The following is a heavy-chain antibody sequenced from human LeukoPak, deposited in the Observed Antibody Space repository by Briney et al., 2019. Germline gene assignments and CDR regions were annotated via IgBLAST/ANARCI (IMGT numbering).Heavy chain of an antibody. D-gene: IGHD4-17*01. CDR1: GGSIRSYY. V-gene: IGHV4-59*01. CDR2: IYYSGST. CDR3: ARGSGDYVLDY. J-gene: IGHJ4*02. Sequence: SETLSLTCTVCGGSIRSYYWSWIRQPPGKGLEWIGYIYYSGSTNYNPSLKSRVTISVHTSKNQFSLKLSSVTAADTAVYYCARGSGDYVLDYWGQGTLVTVSS.